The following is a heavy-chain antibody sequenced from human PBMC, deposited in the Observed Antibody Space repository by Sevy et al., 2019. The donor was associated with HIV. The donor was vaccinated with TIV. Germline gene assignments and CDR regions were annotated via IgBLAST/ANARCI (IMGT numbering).Heavy chain of an antibody. CDR3: ARYSESSAWDAFDI. D-gene: IGHD6-19*01. Sequence: ASVKVSCEASGYTFTSYGISWVRQAPGQGLEWMGWISAYTGSTDYAQKLQGRVIMTTDTSTSTACLELRSLRSDDTDVYSCARYSESSAWDAFDIWGQGTMVTVSS. CDR1: GYTFTSYG. V-gene: IGHV1-18*01. CDR2: ISAYTGST. J-gene: IGHJ3*02.